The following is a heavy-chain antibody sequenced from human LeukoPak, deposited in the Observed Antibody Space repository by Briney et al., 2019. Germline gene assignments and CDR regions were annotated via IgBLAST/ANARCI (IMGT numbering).Heavy chain of an antibody. J-gene: IGHJ4*02. Sequence: GGSLRLSCVASGFTFSSYAMNWVRQAPGKGLEWVSSMNGSGRSTYYADSVKGRFTISRDNSQNKLFLQIDSLRAEDTAVYYCAKDRSSVWWHDFDYWGQGTLVTVSS. CDR1: GFTFSSYA. D-gene: IGHD6-19*01. CDR2: MNGSGRST. CDR3: AKDRSSVWWHDFDY. V-gene: IGHV3-23*01.